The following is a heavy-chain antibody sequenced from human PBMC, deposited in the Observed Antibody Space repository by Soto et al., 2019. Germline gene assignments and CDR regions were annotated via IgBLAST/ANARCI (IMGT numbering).Heavy chain of an antibody. CDR3: AKASGYDSYNWFDP. D-gene: IGHD5-12*01. CDR2: ISGSGGST. J-gene: IGHJ5*02. Sequence: PRLSCAASGFTFSSYAMSWVRQAPGKGLEWVSAISGSGGSTYYADSVKGRFTISRDNSKNTLYLQMNSLRAEDTAVYYCAKASGYDSYNWFDPWGQGTLVTVSS. V-gene: IGHV3-23*01. CDR1: GFTFSSYA.